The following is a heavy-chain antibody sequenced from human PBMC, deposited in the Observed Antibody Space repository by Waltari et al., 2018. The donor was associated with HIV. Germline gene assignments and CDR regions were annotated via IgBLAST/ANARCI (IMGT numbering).Heavy chain of an antibody. V-gene: IGHV3-9*01. CDR2: FSVDRYRI. CDR1: GFTFDKYA. Sequence: EVQLVESGGGLVQPGGSLRLSCAVSGFTFDKYAMHWVRQVPGKGLGWVSGFSVDRYRIDYADSVKGRFTVSRDNAKNSLYLQMNSLRVEDTALYYCGKDLTPGGLDVWGQGTTVIVSS. J-gene: IGHJ6*02. CDR3: GKDLTPGGLDV.